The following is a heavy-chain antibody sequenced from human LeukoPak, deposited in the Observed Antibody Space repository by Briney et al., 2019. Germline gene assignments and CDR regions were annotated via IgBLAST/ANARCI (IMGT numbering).Heavy chain of an antibody. CDR1: GYTFTSYY. CDR2: INPSGGSR. V-gene: IGHV1-46*01. Sequence: GASVKVSCKASGYTFTSYYMYWVRQAPGQGLEWMGTINPSGGSRSYAQKFQGRVTMTRDTSTSTVYMELRSLRSDDTAVYYCARGGRSYDSSGYYPIDYWGQGTLVTVSS. D-gene: IGHD3-22*01. J-gene: IGHJ4*02. CDR3: ARGGRSYDSSGYYPIDY.